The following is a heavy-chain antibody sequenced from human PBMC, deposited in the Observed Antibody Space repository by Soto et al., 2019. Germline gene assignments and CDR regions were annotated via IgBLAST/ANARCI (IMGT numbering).Heavy chain of an antibody. CDR3: VKNSGWFNT. CDR1: GFTFGTTD. J-gene: IGHJ5*02. CDR2: IDGSGGIT. V-gene: IGHV3-23*01. D-gene: IGHD3-10*01. Sequence: VGSLRLSCAASGFTFGTTDMSWVRQAPGEGLEWVSTIDGSGGITYYADSVKGRFTISRDNSRNTVYLQMNSLRGDDTALYYCVKNSGWFNTWGQGALVTVSS.